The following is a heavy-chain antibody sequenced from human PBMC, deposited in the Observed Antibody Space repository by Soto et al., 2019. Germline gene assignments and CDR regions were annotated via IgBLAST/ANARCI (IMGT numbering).Heavy chain of an antibody. CDR2: ISSSSSYI. J-gene: IGHJ6*02. D-gene: IGHD4-17*01. CDR1: GFTFSSYS. V-gene: IGHV3-21*01. Sequence: EVQLVESGGGLVKPGGSLRLSCAASGFTFSSYSMNWVRQAPGRRLEWVSSISSSSSYIYYADSVKGRFTISRDNAKNSLYLQMNSLRGEDTAVYYCARDGEDGDYGGYDYGMDVWGQGTTVTVSS. CDR3: ARDGEDGDYGGYDYGMDV.